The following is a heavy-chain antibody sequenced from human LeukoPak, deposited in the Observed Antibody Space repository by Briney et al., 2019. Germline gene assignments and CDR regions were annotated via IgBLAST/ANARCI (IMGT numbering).Heavy chain of an antibody. V-gene: IGHV3-66*01. CDR2: IYPNGDA. D-gene: IGHD5-12*01. CDR3: AKDGYSGSVDY. J-gene: IGHJ4*02. CDR1: GFTVSSNY. Sequence: GGSLRLSCAASGFTVSSNYMNWVRQAPGKGLEWVSVIYPNGDAYYADSLKGRFTISRDTSKNTMYLQMNSLRAEDTAVYYCAKDGYSGSVDYWGQGTLVTVSS.